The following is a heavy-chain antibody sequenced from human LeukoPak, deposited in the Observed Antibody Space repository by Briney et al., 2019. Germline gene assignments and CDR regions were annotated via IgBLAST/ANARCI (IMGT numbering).Heavy chain of an antibody. J-gene: IGHJ6*02. V-gene: IGHV3-9*01. CDR1: GLSVDDFD. CDR2: IGWYGCSI. Sequence: GRSQRLSCEASGLSVDDFDMHWVRHAPGKGLEWVSRIGWYGCSILYADSVKGRFTISRDNAKNSLYLQMNSLRAEDTALYYCAKDSDYFGSGSYYNFWDVWGQGTTVIVSS. CDR3: AKDSDYFGSGSYYNFWDV. D-gene: IGHD3-10*01.